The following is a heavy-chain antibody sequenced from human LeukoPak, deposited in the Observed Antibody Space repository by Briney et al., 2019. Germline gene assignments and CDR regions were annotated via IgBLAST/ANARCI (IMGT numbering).Heavy chain of an antibody. J-gene: IGHJ4*02. V-gene: IGHV3-23*01. CDR1: GFTFNDYA. D-gene: IGHD1-26*01. Sequence: PGGSLRLSCAASGFTFNDYAMTWVRQAPGKGLEWVSSISASGAMTYYADSVKGRFTVSRDNSKNTLYLQMSRLTAADTAVYYCAKDRSIGTYYTFDHWGQGTLVTVSS. CDR2: ISASGAMT. CDR3: AKDRSIGTYYTFDH.